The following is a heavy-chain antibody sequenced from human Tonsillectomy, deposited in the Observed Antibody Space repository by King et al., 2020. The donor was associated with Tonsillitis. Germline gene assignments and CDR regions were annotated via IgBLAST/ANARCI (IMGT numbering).Heavy chain of an antibody. J-gene: IGHJ4*02. CDR2: ITFSGGYT. Sequence: VQLVESGGGLVQPGGSLRLSCAASGFTFSSYAMSWVRQAPGKGLEWVSAITFSGGYTYYADSVKGRLTISRDNSKNTLYLQINSLRAEDTAIYYCAKHLVGSGYSEHFDYWGQGILVTVSS. CDR1: GFTFSSYA. D-gene: IGHD3-3*01. CDR3: AKHLVGSGYSEHFDY. V-gene: IGHV3-23*04.